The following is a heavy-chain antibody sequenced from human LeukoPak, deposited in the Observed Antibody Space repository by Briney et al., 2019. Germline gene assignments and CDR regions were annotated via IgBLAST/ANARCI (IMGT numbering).Heavy chain of an antibody. Sequence: ASVKVSCKASGGTFSSYAISWVRQAPGQGLEWMGGIIPIFGTASYAQQFQGRVTITADESTRTVYMDVSSLRSEDTAVYYCASDGKMSGYYYVAAEYFQHWGQGTLVTVSS. CDR3: ASDGKMSGYYYVAAEYFQH. D-gene: IGHD3-22*01. CDR2: IIPIFGTA. CDR1: GGTFSSYA. J-gene: IGHJ1*01. V-gene: IGHV1-69*13.